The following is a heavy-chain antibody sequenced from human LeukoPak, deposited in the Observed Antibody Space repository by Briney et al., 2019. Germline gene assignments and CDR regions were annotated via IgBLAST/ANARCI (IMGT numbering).Heavy chain of an antibody. CDR3: AREWDQYCGGDCPTDAFDI. J-gene: IGHJ3*02. D-gene: IGHD2-21*02. CDR1: GGSISSSSYF. CDR2: IDYSGST. V-gene: IGHV4-39*07. Sequence: PSETLSLTCTVSGGSISSSSYFWGWIRQPPGKGLEWIGSIDYSGSTYYNPSLKSRVTISVDASKNQFSLKLSSVTAADTAVYYCAREWDQYCGGDCPTDAFDIWGQGTMVTVSS.